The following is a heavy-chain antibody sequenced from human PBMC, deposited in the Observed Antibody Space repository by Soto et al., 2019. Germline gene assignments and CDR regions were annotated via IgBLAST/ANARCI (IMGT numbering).Heavy chain of an antibody. CDR2: IYYSGST. J-gene: IGHJ4*02. D-gene: IGHD2-21*01. Sequence: SETLSLTCTGSGGSISSYYWSWIRQPPGKGLEWIGYIYYSGSTNYNPSLKSRVTISVDTSKNQFSLKLSSVTAADTAVYYCARQDGGDSPQYYFDYWGQGTLVTVSS. CDR1: GGSISSYY. CDR3: ARQDGGDSPQYYFDY. V-gene: IGHV4-59*01.